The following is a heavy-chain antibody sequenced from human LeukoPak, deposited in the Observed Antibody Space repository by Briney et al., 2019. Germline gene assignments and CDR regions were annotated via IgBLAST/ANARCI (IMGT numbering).Heavy chain of an antibody. CDR3: ARGRSGSYYMDYFDY. J-gene: IGHJ4*02. CDR2: IYSGGST. Sequence: GGSLRLSCAVSGFTFSTYWMSWVRQAPGKGLEWVSVIYSGGSTYYADSVKGRFTISRDNSKNTLYLQMNSLRAEDTAVYYCARGRSGSYYMDYFDYWGQGTLVTVSS. V-gene: IGHV3-53*01. D-gene: IGHD3-10*01. CDR1: GFTFSTYW.